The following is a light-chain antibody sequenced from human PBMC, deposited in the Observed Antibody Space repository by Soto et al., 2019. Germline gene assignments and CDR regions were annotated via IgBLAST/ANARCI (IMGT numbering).Light chain of an antibody. V-gene: IGLV1-40*01. Sequence: QSVLTQPPSVSGAPGQRVTISCTGSSSNIGTGYDVHWYQQLPGTAPKLLIYSNTNRPSGVPVRFSASKSGTSASLAITGLQAEDEADYYCQSYDSSLRGVIFGGGTKVTVL. CDR1: SSNIGTGYD. J-gene: IGLJ2*01. CDR3: QSYDSSLRGVI. CDR2: SNT.